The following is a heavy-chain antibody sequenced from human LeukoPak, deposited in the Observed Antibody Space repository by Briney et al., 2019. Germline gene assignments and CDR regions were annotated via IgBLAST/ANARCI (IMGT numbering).Heavy chain of an antibody. J-gene: IGHJ4*02. V-gene: IGHV1-2*02. Sequence: ASVKVSCKASGYTFTGYYMHWVRQAPGQGLEWMGWINPNSGGTNYAQKFQGRVTMTRDTSISTAYMELSRLRSDDTAVYYCARDFPHHCSSTSCLPGAFDYWGQGTLVTVSS. D-gene: IGHD2-2*01. CDR1: GYTFTGYY. CDR3: ARDFPHHCSSTSCLPGAFDY. CDR2: INPNSGGT.